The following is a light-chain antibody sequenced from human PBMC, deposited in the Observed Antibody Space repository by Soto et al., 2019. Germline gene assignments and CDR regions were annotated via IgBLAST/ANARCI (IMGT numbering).Light chain of an antibody. Sequence: EILMTQSPAPLSVSPGERATLSCRASQSVSHNLAWYLQKPGQDPRLLFYGASKSAIGTPARFSSRGSGTESAITISRLQSEDFAVYYCQQSNSWPYTFGQVTKVEI. CDR1: QSVSHN. J-gene: IGKJ2*01. CDR3: QQSNSWPYT. V-gene: IGKV3-15*01. CDR2: GAS.